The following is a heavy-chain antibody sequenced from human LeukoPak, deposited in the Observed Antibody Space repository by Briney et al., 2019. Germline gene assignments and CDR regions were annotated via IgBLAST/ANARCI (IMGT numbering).Heavy chain of an antibody. V-gene: IGHV3-64*01. Sequence: GGSLRLSCAASGFTFSSCAKHWVRQAPGKGLEYVSGISSNGGSTYYANAVKGRFTISRDNPKNTLVLQMNSLRSEDTAVYFCARDNRDWAFDYWGQGTLVTVSS. CDR3: ARDNRDWAFDY. D-gene: IGHD2-21*02. CDR1: GFTFSSCA. CDR2: ISSNGGST. J-gene: IGHJ4*02.